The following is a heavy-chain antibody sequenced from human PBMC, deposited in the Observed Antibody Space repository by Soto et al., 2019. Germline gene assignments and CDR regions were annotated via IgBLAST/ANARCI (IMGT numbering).Heavy chain of an antibody. V-gene: IGHV6-1*01. Sequence: SQTLSLTCAISGDSVSSNSAAWNWIRQSPSRGLEWLGRTYYRSKWYNDYAVSVKSRITINPDTSKNQFSLQLNSVTPEDTAVYYCARCLYSGSYYYYYYGMDVWGQGTTVTVSS. CDR1: GDSVSSNSAA. D-gene: IGHD1-26*01. CDR2: TYYRSKWYN. J-gene: IGHJ6*02. CDR3: ARCLYSGSYYYYYYGMDV.